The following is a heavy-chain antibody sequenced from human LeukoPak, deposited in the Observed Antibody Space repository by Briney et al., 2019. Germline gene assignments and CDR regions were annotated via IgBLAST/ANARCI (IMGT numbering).Heavy chain of an antibody. J-gene: IGHJ6*02. Sequence: GTSVTVSCTASGYTFTSYYMHWVRQAPGQGLEWMGVINPSGGSTNYAQKFQGRVTMTRDTSTSTVYMELTSLRSEDTAVYYCARGVLGDILTGYYLYYYGMDVWGQGTTVTVSS. D-gene: IGHD3-9*01. V-gene: IGHV1-46*01. CDR2: INPSGGST. CDR1: GYTFTSYY. CDR3: ARGVLGDILTGYYLYYYGMDV.